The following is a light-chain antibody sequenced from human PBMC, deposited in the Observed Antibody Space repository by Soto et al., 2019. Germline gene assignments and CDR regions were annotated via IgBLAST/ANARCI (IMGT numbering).Light chain of an antibody. Sequence: SQITQSPSTLSASVGDKVTITCRASQTISSWLAWYQQKPGKAPKLLIYKASTLKSGVPSRFSGSGSGTEFTLTISSLQPDDFATYYCQHYNSYSEAFGQGAKV. CDR2: KAS. V-gene: IGKV1-5*03. CDR3: QHYNSYSEA. J-gene: IGKJ1*01. CDR1: QTISSW.